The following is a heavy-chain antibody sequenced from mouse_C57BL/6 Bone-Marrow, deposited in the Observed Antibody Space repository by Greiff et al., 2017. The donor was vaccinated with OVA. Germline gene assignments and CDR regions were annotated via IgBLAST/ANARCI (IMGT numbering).Heavy chain of an antibody. CDR1: GFTIKNTY. D-gene: IGHD2-3*01. CDR2: IDPANGNT. V-gene: IGHV14-3*01. J-gene: IGHJ2*01. Sequence: VQLQQSVAELVRPGASVKLSCTASGFTIKNTYMHWVKQRPEQGLEWIGRIDPANGNTKYAPKFQGKATITADTSSNTAYLQLSSLTSEDTAIYYCAGFYVYLDYWGQGTTLTVSS. CDR3: AGFYVYLDY.